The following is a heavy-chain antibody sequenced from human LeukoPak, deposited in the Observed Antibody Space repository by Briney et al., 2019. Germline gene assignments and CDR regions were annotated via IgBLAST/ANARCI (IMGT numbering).Heavy chain of an antibody. D-gene: IGHD6-19*01. CDR3: ARVIHQWLVPQSSPGLNDY. J-gene: IGHJ4*02. CDR1: GFTFSTYS. CDR2: ISSSTSTI. V-gene: IGHV3-48*01. Sequence: GGSLRLSCAASGFTFSTYSMNWFRQAPGKGLEWVSYISSSTSTIYYADSVKGRFTISRDNAKNSLYLQMNSLRAEDTAVYYCARVIHQWLVPQSSPGLNDYWGQGTLVTVSS.